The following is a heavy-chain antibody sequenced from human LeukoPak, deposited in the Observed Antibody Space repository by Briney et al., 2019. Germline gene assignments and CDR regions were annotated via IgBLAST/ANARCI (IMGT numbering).Heavy chain of an antibody. V-gene: IGHV4-59*01. CDR2: IYYSGST. Sequence: SETLSLTCTVSGVSISSYYWSWIRQPPGKGLEWIGYIYYSGSTNYNPSLKSRVTISVDTSKNQFSLKLSSVTAADTAVYYCARDVSKGEGWFDPWGQGTLVTVSS. D-gene: IGHD1-26*01. CDR3: ARDVSKGEGWFDP. J-gene: IGHJ5*02. CDR1: GVSISSYY.